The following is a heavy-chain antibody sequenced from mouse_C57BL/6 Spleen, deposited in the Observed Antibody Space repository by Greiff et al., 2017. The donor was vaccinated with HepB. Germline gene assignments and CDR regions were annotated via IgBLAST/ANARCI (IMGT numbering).Heavy chain of an antibody. CDR2: IDPSDSET. D-gene: IGHD3-2*02. Sequence: QVQLQQSGAELVRPGSSVKLSCKASGYTFTSYWMHWVKQRPIQGLEWIGNIDPSDSETHYNQKFKDKATLTVDKSSSTAYMQLSSLTSEDSAVYYCARWGTTAQGYYFDYWGQGTTLTVSS. J-gene: IGHJ2*01. CDR1: GYTFTSYW. V-gene: IGHV1-52*01. CDR3: ARWGTTAQGYYFDY.